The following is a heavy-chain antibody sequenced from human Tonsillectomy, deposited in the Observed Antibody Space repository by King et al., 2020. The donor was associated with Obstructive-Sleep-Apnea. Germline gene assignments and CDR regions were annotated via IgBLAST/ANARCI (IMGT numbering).Heavy chain of an antibody. J-gene: IGHJ6*02. CDR1: GGSIISYS. V-gene: IGHV4-59*01. CDR3: ARGTGWYGVDV. D-gene: IGHD6-19*01. CDR2: VYYSGST. Sequence: VQLQESGPGLVKPSETLSLTCTVSGGSIISYSWTWIRQPPGKGLEWIVHVYYSGSTNYKPSLMSRVTISADTSKNPFSLKLSSVTAADTGVYYCARGTGWYGVDVWGQGTTVTVSS.